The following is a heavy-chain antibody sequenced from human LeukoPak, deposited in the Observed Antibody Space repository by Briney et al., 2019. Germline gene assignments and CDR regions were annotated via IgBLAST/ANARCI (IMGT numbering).Heavy chain of an antibody. J-gene: IGHJ4*02. V-gene: IGHV4-59*12. CDR2: ISYSGST. D-gene: IGHD3-22*01. CDR3: ARVYDSSGYYSHRYYFGY. Sequence: SETLSLTCSVSGDSISNYYWSWIRQSPGKGLEWIGYISYSGSTNYNPSLKSRVTISVDTSKNQFSLKLSSVTAADTAVYYCARVYDSSGYYSHRYYFGYWGQGTLVTVSS. CDR1: GDSISNYY.